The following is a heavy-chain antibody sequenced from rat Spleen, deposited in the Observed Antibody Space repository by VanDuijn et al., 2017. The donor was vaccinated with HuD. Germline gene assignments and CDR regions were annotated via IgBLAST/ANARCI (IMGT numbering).Heavy chain of an antibody. Sequence: QVQLKESGPGLVQPSQTLSLTCTVSGFSLTSYNVHWVRQPTGKGLEWMGVIWSHGGIDYNSAIKSRLSISRKTSKSQVFLKMNSLQTEDTAMYFCARRTANNNYWYFDFWGPGTMVTVSS. V-gene: IGHV2-30*01. J-gene: IGHJ1*01. D-gene: IGHD1-10*01. CDR2: IWSHGGI. CDR1: GFSLTSYN. CDR3: ARRTANNNYWYFDF.